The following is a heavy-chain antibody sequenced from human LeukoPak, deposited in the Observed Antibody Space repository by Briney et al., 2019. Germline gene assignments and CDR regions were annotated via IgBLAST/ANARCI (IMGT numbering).Heavy chain of an antibody. CDR1: GFTFSSYG. CDR3: AKDGGGDAFDY. D-gene: IGHD2-21*02. CDR2: ISYDGSNK. J-gene: IGHJ4*02. V-gene: IGHV3-30*18. Sequence: GGSLRLSCAASGFTFSSYGMHWVRQAPGKGLEWVAVISYDGSNKYYADSVKGRFTISRDNSKNTLYLQMNSLRAEDTAVYYCAKDGGGDAFDYWGQGTQVTVSS.